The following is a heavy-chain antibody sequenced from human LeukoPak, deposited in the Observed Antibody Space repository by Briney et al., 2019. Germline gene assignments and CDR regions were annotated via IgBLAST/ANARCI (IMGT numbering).Heavy chain of an antibody. V-gene: IGHV4-59*11. D-gene: IGHD2-2*01. Sequence: SETLSLTCTVSGGSISSHYWSWIRQPPGKGLEWIAYIYYSGSTNYNPSLKSRVTILVDTSKTQFSLKLSSVTAADTAVYYCARRPALVAFDIWGQGTMVTVSS. CDR1: GGSISSHY. J-gene: IGHJ3*02. CDR2: IYYSGST. CDR3: ARRPALVAFDI.